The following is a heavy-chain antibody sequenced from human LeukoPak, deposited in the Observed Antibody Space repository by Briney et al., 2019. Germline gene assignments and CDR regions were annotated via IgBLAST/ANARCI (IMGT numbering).Heavy chain of an antibody. CDR1: GFTFSSYA. J-gene: IGHJ6*03. D-gene: IGHD3-3*01. CDR2: INHSGST. Sequence: GSLRLSCAASGFTFSSYAMSWIRQPPGKGLEWIGEINHSGSTNYNPSLKSRVTISVDTSKNQFSLKLSSVTAADTAVYYCAREGYYDFWSGYPGYMDVWGKGTTVTVSS. V-gene: IGHV4-34*01. CDR3: AREGYYDFWSGYPGYMDV.